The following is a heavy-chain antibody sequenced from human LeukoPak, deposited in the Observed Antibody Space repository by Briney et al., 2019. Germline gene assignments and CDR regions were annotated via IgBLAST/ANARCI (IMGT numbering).Heavy chain of an antibody. Sequence: ASVKVSCKVSGYTLTELSMHWVRQAPGKGVEWMGGFDPEDGETIYAQKFQGRVTMTEDTSTDTAYMELSSLRSEDTAVYYCATGVVVAAKSGFDYWGQGTLVTVSS. CDR1: GYTLTELS. CDR3: ATGVVVAAKSGFDY. V-gene: IGHV1-24*01. CDR2: FDPEDGET. D-gene: IGHD2-15*01. J-gene: IGHJ4*02.